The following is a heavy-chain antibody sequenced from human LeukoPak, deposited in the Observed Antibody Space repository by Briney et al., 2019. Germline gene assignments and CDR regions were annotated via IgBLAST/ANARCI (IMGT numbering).Heavy chain of an antibody. CDR3: XRVRLGSGWSLFDF. J-gene: IGHJ4*02. D-gene: IGHD6-19*01. Sequence: GGSLRLSCAAXGXXXXXXYXXXXXXAXGXXLXXVXXIXSGXSTYYAXXVKGRFTISRHISQNTLYLQMNSLRAEDTAVYYCXRVRLGSGWSLFDFWGQGTLVTVSS. CDR1: GXXXXXXY. CDR2: IXSGXST. V-gene: IGHV3-53*04.